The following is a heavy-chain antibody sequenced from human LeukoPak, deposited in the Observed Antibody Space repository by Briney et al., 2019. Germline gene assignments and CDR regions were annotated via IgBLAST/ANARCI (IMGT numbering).Heavy chain of an antibody. CDR1: GFTFSNAW. Sequence: GGSLRLSCAASGFTFSNAWMTWVRQAPGKGLEWVGRIKSKTDDGTTDYAAPVKGRFTISRDDSKNTLFLQMNSLKTEDTAVYYCTTGLYGDYNYWGQGTLVTVSS. J-gene: IGHJ4*02. V-gene: IGHV3-15*01. D-gene: IGHD4-17*01. CDR2: IKSKTDDGTT. CDR3: TTGLYGDYNY.